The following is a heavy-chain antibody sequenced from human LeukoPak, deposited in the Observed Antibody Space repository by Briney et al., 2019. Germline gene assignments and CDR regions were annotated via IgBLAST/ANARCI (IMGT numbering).Heavy chain of an antibody. CDR2: INPNSGGT. D-gene: IGHD5-18*01. CDR1: GYTFTAYY. CDR3: ARDRWIRLWAARDDY. V-gene: IGHV1-2*02. Sequence: ASVKVSCKASGYTFTAYYMHWVRQAPGQGLEWMGWINPNSGGTNYAQKFQGRVTMTRDTSISTAYMELSRLRSDDTAVYYCARDRWIRLWAARDDYGGQGTLVTVSS. J-gene: IGHJ4*02.